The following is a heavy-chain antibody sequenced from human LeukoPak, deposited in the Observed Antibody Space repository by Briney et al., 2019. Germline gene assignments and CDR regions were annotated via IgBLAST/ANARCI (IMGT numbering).Heavy chain of an antibody. D-gene: IGHD2-8*02. Sequence: SETLSLTCTVSGGSISSYYWSWIRQPPGKGLEWIGYIYYSGSTNYNPSLKSRVTISVDTSKNQFSLKLSSVTAADTAVYYCAREVLHPGGGTQIANRFFDYWGQGTLVTVSS. CDR3: AREVLHPGGGTQIANRFFDY. CDR1: GGSISSYY. V-gene: IGHV4-59*12. CDR2: IYYSGST. J-gene: IGHJ4*02.